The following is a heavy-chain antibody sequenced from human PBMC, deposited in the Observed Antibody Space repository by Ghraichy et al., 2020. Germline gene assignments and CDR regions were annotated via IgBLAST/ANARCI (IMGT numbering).Heavy chain of an antibody. V-gene: IGHV3-13*04. J-gene: IGHJ4*02. Sequence: GGSLRLSCAASGFTFSTYDMHWVRQATGKGLEWVSYIGTAGDTHYPGSVRGRFTISRENAKNSLYLQMDSLTAGDTAVYYCARSRAFCAADSCYLDYGGQGTLVTVSS. CDR1: GFTFSTYD. D-gene: IGHD2-21*01. CDR3: ARSRAFCAADSCYLDY. CDR2: IGTAGDT.